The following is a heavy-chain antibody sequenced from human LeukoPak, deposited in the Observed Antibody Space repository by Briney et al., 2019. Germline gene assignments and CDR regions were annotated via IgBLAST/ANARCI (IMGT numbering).Heavy chain of an antibody. CDR3: ARVAYCGGDCYDY. Sequence: ASVKVSCKASGYTFTDYAMHWVRQAPGERLEWMGWINTGKGNTKYSQKFQGRVTITMDTSASTAYMELSSLRSEDTAVYYCARVAYCGGDCYDYWGQGTLVTVSS. CDR1: GYTFTDYA. J-gene: IGHJ4*02. V-gene: IGHV1-3*04. CDR2: INTGKGNT. D-gene: IGHD2-21*01.